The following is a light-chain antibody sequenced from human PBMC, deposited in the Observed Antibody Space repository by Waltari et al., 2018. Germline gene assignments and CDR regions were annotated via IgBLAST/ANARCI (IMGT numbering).Light chain of an antibody. V-gene: IGKV1-NL1*01. CDR2: SAD. CDR3: QQYYRTPPGT. J-gene: IGKJ1*01. Sequence: DIQVTQSPSSLSASVEDRVTITCRASQGTSSYLAWYHQKPGKAPKLLLYSADTLQSGVPSRFSGAGGGTDFTLTISSLQPEDFATYYCQQYYRTPPGTFGQGTKVEIK. CDR1: QGTSSY.